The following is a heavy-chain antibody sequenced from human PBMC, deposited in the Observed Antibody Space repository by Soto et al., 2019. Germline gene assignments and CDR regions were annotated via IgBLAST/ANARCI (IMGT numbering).Heavy chain of an antibody. V-gene: IGHV5-10-1*01. CDR2: IDPSDSYT. CDR3: AINPLIAVAGGKADY. D-gene: IGHD6-19*01. J-gene: IGHJ4*02. CDR1: GYSFTSYW. Sequence: GESLKISCKGSGYSFTSYWISWVRQMPGKGLEWMGRIDPSDSYTNYSPSFQGHVTISADKSISTAYLQWSSLKASDTAMYYCAINPLIAVAGGKADYWGQGTLVTVSS.